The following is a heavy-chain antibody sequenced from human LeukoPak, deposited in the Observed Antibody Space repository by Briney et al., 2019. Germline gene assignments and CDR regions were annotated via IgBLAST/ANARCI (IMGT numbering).Heavy chain of an antibody. D-gene: IGHD6-25*01. CDR1: GVSISSSSYY. J-gene: IGHJ4*01. Sequence: SETLSLTCNVSGVSISSSSYYWGWIRQPPVKGLEWIGSIYSSGSTYYNSSLKSRVTISIDTSKNQVSLKMSSVTAADTAVYYCAKSGGYGLIDYWGQGTLVTVSS. V-gene: IGHV4-39*01. CDR3: AKSGGYGLIDY. CDR2: IYSSGST.